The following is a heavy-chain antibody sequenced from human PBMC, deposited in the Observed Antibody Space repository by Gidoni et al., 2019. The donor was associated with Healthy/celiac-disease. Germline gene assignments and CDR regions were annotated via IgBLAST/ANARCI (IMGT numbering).Heavy chain of an antibody. D-gene: IGHD2-21*01. V-gene: IGHV1-69*04. CDR1: GGTFSSYA. J-gene: IGHJ4*02. CDR3: ARDLSRKYGGATFDY. CDR2: IIPILGIA. Sequence: QVQLVQPGAEVKKPGSSVKVSCKASGGTFSSYAISWVRQAPGQGLEWMGRIIPILGIANYAKKFQGRVTITADKSTSTAYMVLSSLRSEDTAVYYCARDLSRKYGGATFDYWGQGTLVTVSS.